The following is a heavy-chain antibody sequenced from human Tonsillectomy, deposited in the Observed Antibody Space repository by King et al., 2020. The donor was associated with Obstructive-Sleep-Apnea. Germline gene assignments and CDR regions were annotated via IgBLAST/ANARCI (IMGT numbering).Heavy chain of an antibody. J-gene: IGHJ3*02. D-gene: IGHD4-17*01. V-gene: IGHV3-23*04. CDR2: ISGSGGST. CDR3: AKDCRDYVACAFDI. Sequence: VQLVESGGGLVQPGGSLRLSCAASGFTFSSHAMSWVRQAPGKGLEWVAAISGSGGSTYYADSVKGRFTISRDTSKNTLYLQMNGLRAEDTAVYYCAKDCRDYVACAFDIWGQGTMVTVSS. CDR1: GFTFSSHA.